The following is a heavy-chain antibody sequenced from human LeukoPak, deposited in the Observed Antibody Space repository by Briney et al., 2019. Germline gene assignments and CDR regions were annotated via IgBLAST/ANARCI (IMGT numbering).Heavy chain of an antibody. J-gene: IGHJ4*02. V-gene: IGHV3-20*04. Sequence: GSLRLSCAASGFAFNYAWVNWVRQAPGKGLEWVSAINWNGGNTDYADSVKGRFTISRDNAKNTLYLQMNSLRAEDTAFYYCVRRDTALVTYYFDYWGQGALVTVSS. CDR1: GFAFNYAW. CDR2: INWNGGNT. CDR3: VRRDTALVTYYFDY. D-gene: IGHD5-18*01.